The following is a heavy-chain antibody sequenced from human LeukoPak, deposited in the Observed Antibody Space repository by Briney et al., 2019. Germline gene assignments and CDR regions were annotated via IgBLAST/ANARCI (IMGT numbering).Heavy chain of an antibody. V-gene: IGHV3-48*03. CDR1: GFTFSSYE. CDR3: ERDWAGYDYVWGSYPSRSIYYYYMDV. D-gene: IGHD3-16*01. J-gene: IGHJ6*03. CDR2: TSNSGRTV. Sequence: WGSLRLSCAASGFTFSSYEINWVRQAPGKGLEWISYTSNSGRTVYYGDSVKGRFTVSRDNTKNSVYLLMNSLRVEDTAVYYCERDWAGYDYVWGSYPSRSIYYYYMDVWGKGTTVTISS.